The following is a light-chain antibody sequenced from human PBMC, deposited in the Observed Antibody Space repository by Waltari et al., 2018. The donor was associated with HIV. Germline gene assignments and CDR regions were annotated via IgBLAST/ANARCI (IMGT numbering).Light chain of an antibody. J-gene: IGKJ4*01. CDR2: DAS. CDR1: QSVSSY. CDR3: QQSYSIPLT. Sequence: EIVLTQSPATLSLSPGERATLSCRASQSVSSYFAWYQQKPGQAPRLLIYDASKRATGIPARFSGSGSVTDFTLTINSLEPEDFATYYCQQSYSIPLTFGGGTTVGIK. V-gene: IGKV3-11*01.